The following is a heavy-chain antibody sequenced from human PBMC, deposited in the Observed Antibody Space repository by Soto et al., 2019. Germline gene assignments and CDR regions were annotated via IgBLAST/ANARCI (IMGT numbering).Heavy chain of an antibody. CDR1: GFTFSSYW. CDR3: ARDGRIVGATAFDY. Sequence: EVQLVESGGGLVQPGGSLRLSCAASGFTFSSYWMSWVRQAPGKGLEWVANIKQDGSEKYYVDSVKGRFTISRDNAKNSLYLQMNSLRAEDTAVYYCARDGRIVGATAFDYWGQGTLVTVSS. D-gene: IGHD1-26*01. J-gene: IGHJ4*02. V-gene: IGHV3-7*05. CDR2: IKQDGSEK.